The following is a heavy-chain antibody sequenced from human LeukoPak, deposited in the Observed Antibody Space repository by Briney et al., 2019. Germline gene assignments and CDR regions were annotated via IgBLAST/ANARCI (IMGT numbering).Heavy chain of an antibody. D-gene: IGHD6-19*01. Sequence: NPSETLSLTCAVSGGSISSGGYSWSWIRQPPGKGLEWIGYIYHSGSTYYNPSLKSRVTISVDRSKNQFSLKLSSVTAADTAVYYCARVLRAAVAGAFDIWGQGTMVTVSS. J-gene: IGHJ3*02. CDR3: ARVLRAAVAGAFDI. CDR1: GGSISSGGYS. CDR2: IYHSGST. V-gene: IGHV4-30-2*01.